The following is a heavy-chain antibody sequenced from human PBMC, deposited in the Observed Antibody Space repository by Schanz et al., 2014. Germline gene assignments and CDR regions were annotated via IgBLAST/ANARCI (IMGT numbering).Heavy chain of an antibody. CDR1: EFTFSSYK. Sequence: EVQLVESGGGLVKPGGSLRLSCEASEFTFSSYKMNWVRQAPGKGLEWLSYIATSSSTRHYADSVKGRVTVSRDNARNSLYLHMNTLGAEDTAVYYCARDGDRFYHNYYMDVWGKGTTVTVSS. CDR3: ARDGDRFYHNYYMDV. D-gene: IGHD4-17*01. V-gene: IGHV3-48*01. J-gene: IGHJ6*03. CDR2: IATSSSTR.